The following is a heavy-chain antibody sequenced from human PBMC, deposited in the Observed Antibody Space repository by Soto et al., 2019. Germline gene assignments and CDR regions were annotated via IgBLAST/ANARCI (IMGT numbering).Heavy chain of an antibody. J-gene: IGHJ6*02. D-gene: IGHD3-10*01. CDR2: ISAYNGNT. CDR1: GYTFTSYG. V-gene: IGHV1-18*04. Sequence: ASVKVSCKASGYTFTSYGISWVRPAPGQGLEWMGWISAYNGNTNYAQKLQGRVTMTTDTSTSTAYMELRSLRSDDTAVYYCASGSRPTYYYGSGIATYYYGMDVWGQGTTVTVSS. CDR3: ASGSRPTYYYGSGIATYYYGMDV.